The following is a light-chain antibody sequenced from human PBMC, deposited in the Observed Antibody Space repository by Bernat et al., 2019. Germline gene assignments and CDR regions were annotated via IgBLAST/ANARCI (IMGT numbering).Light chain of an antibody. CDR2: DAS. J-gene: IGKJ3*01. CDR1: QDISNY. Sequence: DIQMTQSPSSLSASVGDIVTITCQASQDISNYLNWYQQKPGKAPKLLIYDASNLETGVPSRFSGSGSGTDFTFTISSLQPEDIATYYCQQYDNPLFTFGPGTKVDIK. V-gene: IGKV1-33*01. CDR3: QQYDNPLFT.